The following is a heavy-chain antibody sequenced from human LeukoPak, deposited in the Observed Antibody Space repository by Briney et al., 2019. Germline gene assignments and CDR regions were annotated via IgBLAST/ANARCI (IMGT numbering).Heavy chain of an antibody. CDR2: MNPNSGNT. J-gene: IGHJ4*02. D-gene: IGHD2-2*02. CDR1: GYTFTSYG. CDR3: ARGNLAFCSSPGCYSVDY. V-gene: IGHV1-8*03. Sequence: GASVKVSCKASGYTFTSYGISWVRQAPGQGLEWMGWMNPNSGNTGYAQKFQGRVTITRNTSISTAYMELSSLRSEDTAVYYCARGNLAFCSSPGCYSVDYWGQGTLVTVSS.